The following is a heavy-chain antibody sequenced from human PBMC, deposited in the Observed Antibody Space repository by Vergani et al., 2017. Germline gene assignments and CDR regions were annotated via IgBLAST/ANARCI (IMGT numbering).Heavy chain of an antibody. V-gene: IGHV3-30-3*01. CDR2: ISYDGSNK. Sequence: QLQLQESGPGLVKPSETLPLTCTVSGGSISSSSYYWGWIRQPPGKGLEWVAVISYDGSNKYYADSVKGRFTISRDNSKNTLYLQMNSLRAEDTAVYYCARPYYYDSSGYYYSTAVGYWGQGTLVTVSS. CDR1: GGSISSSS. D-gene: IGHD3-22*01. CDR3: ARPYYYDSSGYYYSTAVGY. J-gene: IGHJ4*02.